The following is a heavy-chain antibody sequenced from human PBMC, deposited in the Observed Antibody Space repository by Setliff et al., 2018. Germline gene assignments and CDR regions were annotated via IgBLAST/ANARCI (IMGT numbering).Heavy chain of an antibody. CDR2: ISSTGIPI. J-gene: IGHJ3*02. D-gene: IGHD2-21*02. CDR1: GFSFRSYA. CDR3: VKDPSVYGADSGSI. Sequence: PGGSLRLSCAASGFSFRSYAMHWVRQAPRKGLESVSAISSTGIPIYYADSVKARFTISRDDAQNTLYLQMSSLRTDDTAVYYCVKDPSVYGADSGSIWGQGTMVTVS. V-gene: IGHV3-64D*09.